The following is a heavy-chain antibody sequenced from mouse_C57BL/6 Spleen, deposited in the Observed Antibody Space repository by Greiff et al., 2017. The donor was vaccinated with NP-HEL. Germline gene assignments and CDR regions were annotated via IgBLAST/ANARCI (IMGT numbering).Heavy chain of an antibody. CDR1: GFTFSSYA. CDR2: ISDGGSYT. V-gene: IGHV5-4*03. CDR3: ASDGLGRAY. D-gene: IGHD3-1*01. J-gene: IGHJ3*01. Sequence: DVKLVESGGGLVKPGGSLKLSCAASGFTFSSYAMSWVRQTPEKRLEWVATISDGGSYTYYPDNVKGRFTISRDNAKNNLYLQMSHLKSEDTAMYYCASDGLGRAYWGQGTLVTVSA.